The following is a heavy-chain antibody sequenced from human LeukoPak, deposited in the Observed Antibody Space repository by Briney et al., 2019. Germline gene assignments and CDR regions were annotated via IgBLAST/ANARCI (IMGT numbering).Heavy chain of an antibody. V-gene: IGHV1-18*01. CDR1: GYSFTSHG. J-gene: IGHJ5*02. CDR2: ISAYNGDT. Sequence: ASVTVSCKASGYSFTSHGISWVRQAPGQGLEWMGWISAYNGDTNYAQKFQGRVTMTTDTSTITAYMEMRSLRSDDTAVYFCARGRPESPFDPWGQGTLVTVSS. D-gene: IGHD1-1*01. CDR3: ARGRPESPFDP.